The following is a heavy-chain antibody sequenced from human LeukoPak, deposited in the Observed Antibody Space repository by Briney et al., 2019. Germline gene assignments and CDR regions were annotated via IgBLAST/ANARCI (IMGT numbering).Heavy chain of an antibody. D-gene: IGHD3-10*02. CDR2: ITPSGGNT. V-gene: IGHV3-23*01. CDR3: AELGITMIGGV. CDR1: RFAFSGYG. J-gene: IGHJ6*04. Sequence: GGSLRLSCAASRFAFSGYGMTWVRQAPGKGLEWVSPITPSGGNTYYADSVKGGVTISRENTKKTLFLQMTSLRAEDTAVYYCAELGITMIGGVWGKATTVTLSS.